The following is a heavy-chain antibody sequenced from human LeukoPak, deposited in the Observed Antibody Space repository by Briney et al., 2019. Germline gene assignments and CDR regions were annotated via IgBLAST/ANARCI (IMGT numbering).Heavy chain of an antibody. CDR2: ISSSSSYI. Sequence: GGSLRLSCAASGFTFSSYSMNWVRQAPGKGLEWVSSISSSSSYIYYADSVKGRFTISRDNAKNSLYLQMNSRRAEDTAVYYCARDRDDYVWGSYRPYYFDYWGQGTLVTVSS. D-gene: IGHD3-16*02. V-gene: IGHV3-21*01. J-gene: IGHJ4*02. CDR3: ARDRDDYVWGSYRPYYFDY. CDR1: GFTFSSYS.